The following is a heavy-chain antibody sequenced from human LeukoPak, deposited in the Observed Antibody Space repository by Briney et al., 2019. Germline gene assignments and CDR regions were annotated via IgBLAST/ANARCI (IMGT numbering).Heavy chain of an antibody. V-gene: IGHV3-30*03. CDR1: GFTFSTYG. D-gene: IGHD5-18*01. CDR2: ISYDGSNK. J-gene: IGHJ5*02. CDR3: ARVQERGYSYGSPLSP. Sequence: PGGSLRLSCAASGFTFSTYGMHWVRQAPGKGLEWVAVISYDGSNKFYADSVKGRFSISRDNSKNTLYLPMNSLRAEDTAVYYCARVQERGYSYGSPLSPWGQGTLVTVSS.